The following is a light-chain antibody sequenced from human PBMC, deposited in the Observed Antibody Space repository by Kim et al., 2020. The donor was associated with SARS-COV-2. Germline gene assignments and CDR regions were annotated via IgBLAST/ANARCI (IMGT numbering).Light chain of an antibody. V-gene: IGKV3-15*01. J-gene: IGKJ1*01. Sequence: PLSVSPGERATLSCRASQSVSSNLAWYQQKPGQAPRLLIYGASTRATGIPARFSGSGSGTEFTLTISSLQSEDFAVYYCQQYAGTFGQGTKVDIK. CDR2: GAS. CDR3: QQYAGT. CDR1: QSVSSN.